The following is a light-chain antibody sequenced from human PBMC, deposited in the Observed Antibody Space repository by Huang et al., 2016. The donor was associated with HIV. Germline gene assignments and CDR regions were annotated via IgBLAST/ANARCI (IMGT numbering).Light chain of an antibody. V-gene: IGKV3-11*01. CDR2: DAS. CDR1: QSVGRN. Sequence: EIVLTQSPGTLSLSPGERAPLSCRASQSVGRNVGWYQQKAGQTPRRVIYDASTRSTGITARFSGSGSGTDFTLTISSLEPEDVAVYYCQQRDSFGQGTRLDIK. CDR3: QQRDS. J-gene: IGKJ5*01.